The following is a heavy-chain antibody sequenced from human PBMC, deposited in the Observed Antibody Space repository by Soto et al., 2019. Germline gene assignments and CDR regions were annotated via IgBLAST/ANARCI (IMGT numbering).Heavy chain of an antibody. Sequence: QVQLVQSGAEVKKPESSVKVSCKAPGGTFSTYAISWVRQAPGQGLEWMGGIIPMFGTANYAQRFQDRVTITADESTNTVYREQSSLRSADTAVYFCASGIQLWLRRINNGYSGWGQGTLVTVSS. CDR2: IIPMFGTA. V-gene: IGHV1-69*12. J-gene: IGHJ4*02. D-gene: IGHD5-18*01. CDR3: ASGIQLWLRRINNGYSG. CDR1: GGTFSTYA.